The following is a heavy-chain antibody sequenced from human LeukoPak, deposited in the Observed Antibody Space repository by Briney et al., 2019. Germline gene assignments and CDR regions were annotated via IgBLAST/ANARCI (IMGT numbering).Heavy chain of an antibody. CDR3: ANEATGSYNY. J-gene: IGHJ4*02. Sequence: GGSLRLSCAASGFTFSDAWMSWVRQGPGKGLEWVGRIKSKTDGGTIDHAAPVKGRFPVSRDDSKNTLYLQMNSLRTEDTAVYYCANEATGSYNYWGQGTLVTVSS. CDR1: GFTFSDAW. D-gene: IGHD1-26*01. CDR2: IKSKTDGGTI. V-gene: IGHV3-15*01.